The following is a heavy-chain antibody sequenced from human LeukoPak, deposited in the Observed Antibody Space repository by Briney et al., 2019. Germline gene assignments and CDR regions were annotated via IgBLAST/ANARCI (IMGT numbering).Heavy chain of an antibody. CDR2: ISSSSSTI. Sequence: SAGALRLSRAASGFTLSSYSMNWVRQAPGKGLEWVSYISSSSSTIYYADSVKGRFTISRDNAKNSLYLQMNSLRAEDTAVYYCARDWYGEDYFDYWGQGTLVTVSS. V-gene: IGHV3-48*01. CDR1: GFTLSSYS. D-gene: IGHD3-10*01. J-gene: IGHJ4*02. CDR3: ARDWYGEDYFDY.